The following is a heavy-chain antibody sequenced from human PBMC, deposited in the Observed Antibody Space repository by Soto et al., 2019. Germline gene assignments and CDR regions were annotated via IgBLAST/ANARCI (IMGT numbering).Heavy chain of an antibody. V-gene: IGHV6-1*01. Sequence: SQTLSLTCVISGDSVSSSSVAWNWVRQSPSRGLEWLGRTYYRSRWYSDFAVSVRGRIVINADTSKNQFSLQLNSVTPEDTAVYFCARSEEDSDYYYYGLDVWGKGTTVTV. CDR3: ARSEEDSDYYYYGLDV. CDR2: TYYRSRWYS. J-gene: IGHJ6*04. CDR1: GDSVSSSSVA. D-gene: IGHD2-15*01.